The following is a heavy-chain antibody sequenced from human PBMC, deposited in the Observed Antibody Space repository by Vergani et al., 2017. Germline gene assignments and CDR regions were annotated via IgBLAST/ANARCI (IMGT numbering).Heavy chain of an antibody. Sequence: QVQLQESGPGLVKPSETLSLTCTVSGGSISSYYWSWIRQPPGKGLEWIGSIYYSGSTNYNPSLKSRVTISVDTSKNQFSLKLSSVTAADTAVYYCVRERWDGYSYGSYYFDYWGQGTLVTVSS. D-gene: IGHD5-18*01. CDR2: IYYSGST. J-gene: IGHJ4*02. CDR1: GGSISSYY. V-gene: IGHV4-59*01. CDR3: VRERWDGYSYGSYYFDY.